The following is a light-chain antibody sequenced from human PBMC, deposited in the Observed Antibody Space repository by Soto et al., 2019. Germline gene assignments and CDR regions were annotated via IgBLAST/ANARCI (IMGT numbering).Light chain of an antibody. J-gene: IGKJ4*01. V-gene: IGKV3-15*01. CDR1: QSVSSSY. CDR2: AAS. Sequence: EIVLMQSPGTLSLSPGESATLSCRASQSVSSSYLAWYQQKPGQAPRLLIYAASTRATGVSARFSGSGSGTEFTLTISSLQSEDFTIYYCQYYNNWLATFGGGTKVDI. CDR3: QYYNNWLAT.